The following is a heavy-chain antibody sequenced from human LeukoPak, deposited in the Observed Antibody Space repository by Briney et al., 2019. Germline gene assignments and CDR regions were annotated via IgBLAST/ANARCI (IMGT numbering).Heavy chain of an antibody. CDR2: IYYSGST. D-gene: IGHD6-19*01. CDR3: ARDRAAYSSGYLTTPYYYYGMDV. V-gene: IGHV4-39*07. CDR1: GGSISSSSYY. J-gene: IGHJ6*02. Sequence: PSETLSLTCTVSGGSISSSSYYWGWIRQPPGKGLEWIGSIYYSGSTYYNPSLKSRVTISVDTSKNQFSLKLSSVTAADTAVYYCARDRAAYSSGYLTTPYYYYGMDVWGQGTTVTVSS.